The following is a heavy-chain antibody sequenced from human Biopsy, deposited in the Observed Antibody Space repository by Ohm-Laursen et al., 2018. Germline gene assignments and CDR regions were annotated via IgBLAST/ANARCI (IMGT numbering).Heavy chain of an antibody. CDR3: ARGSNDFGGLYFPR. CDR2: ISYTGYT. V-gene: IGHV4-59*11. J-gene: IGHJ4*02. CDR1: GGSFTGHY. D-gene: IGHD4-23*01. Sequence: PGTLSLTCTVSGGSFTGHYWSWIRQPPGKGLERIGHISYTGYTSYHASLKSRVTISVDTSRNHFSLRLSSLTAADTAVYYCARGSNDFGGLYFPRWGQGTLLTVSS.